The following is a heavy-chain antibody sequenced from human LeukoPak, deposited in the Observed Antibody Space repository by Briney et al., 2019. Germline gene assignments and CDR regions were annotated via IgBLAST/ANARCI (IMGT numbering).Heavy chain of an antibody. V-gene: IGHV3-48*04. CDR1: GFTFSSYW. Sequence: GGSLRLSCAASGFTFSSYWMYWVRQAPGKGLEWVSYISSSGSTIYYADSVKGRFTISRDNAKNSLYLQMNSLRAEDTAVYYCARVGEIVVVIDAFDIWGQGTMVTVSS. J-gene: IGHJ3*02. CDR2: ISSSGSTI. D-gene: IGHD3-22*01. CDR3: ARVGEIVVVIDAFDI.